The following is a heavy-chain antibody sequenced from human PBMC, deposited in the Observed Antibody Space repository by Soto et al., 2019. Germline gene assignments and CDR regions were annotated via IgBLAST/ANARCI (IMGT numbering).Heavy chain of an antibody. CDR1: GGTLNTYT. J-gene: IGHJ4*02. D-gene: IGHD5-18*01. V-gene: IGHV1-69*08. Sequence: QLQLVQSGAAVKKPGSSVKVSCKASGGTLNTYTISWVRQAPGQGLEWMGSILPFLGSTNYAKKFQGRVTITADQSTSTMELSSFRSEDTAVYFCARYVTAMEALYYYDTWGQGSLVTVSS. CDR2: ILPFLGST. CDR3: ARYVTAMEALYYYDT.